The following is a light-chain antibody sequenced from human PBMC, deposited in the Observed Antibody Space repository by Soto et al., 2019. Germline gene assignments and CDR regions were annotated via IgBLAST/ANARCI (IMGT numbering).Light chain of an antibody. V-gene: IGKV3-11*01. J-gene: IGKJ1*01. CDR1: QTVSSF. CDR2: DAS. CDR3: XXXXNWPKT. Sequence: EVVLTQSPATLSLSPGERATLSCRASQTVSSFLAWYQQRPGQAPRLLIYDASHRATGIPARFSGSGSGTDFTLTISSXXPXXXXXXXXXXXXNWPKTFGQGTKVEIK.